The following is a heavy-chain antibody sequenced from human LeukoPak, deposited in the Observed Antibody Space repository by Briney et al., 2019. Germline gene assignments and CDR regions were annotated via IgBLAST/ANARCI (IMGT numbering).Heavy chain of an antibody. CDR3: ARERYNY. CDR1: GFTFSSYE. Sequence: GGSLRLSCAASGFTFSSYEMNWVRQAPGKGLEWISYISSRGSTMYYADSVKGRFTISRDNSKNTLYLQMNSLRAEDTAVYYCARERYNYWGQGTLVTVSS. D-gene: IGHD5-24*01. J-gene: IGHJ4*02. CDR2: ISSRGSTM. V-gene: IGHV3-48*03.